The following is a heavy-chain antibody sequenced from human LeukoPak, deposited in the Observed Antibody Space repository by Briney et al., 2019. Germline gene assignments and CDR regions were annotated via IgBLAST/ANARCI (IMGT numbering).Heavy chain of an antibody. CDR3: ARSVPSLDYLFDS. V-gene: IGHV4-59*08. J-gene: IGHJ5*01. D-gene: IGHD4-11*01. CDR1: GGSINTYF. Sequence: SETLSLTCTVSGGSINTYFWSWIRQPPGKGLEWIGYIYYSGSTNYNPSLKSRVTVSVDTSKNQFSLRLTSVTAADTAVYYCARSVPSLDYLFDSWGHGTLVTVSS. CDR2: IYYSGST.